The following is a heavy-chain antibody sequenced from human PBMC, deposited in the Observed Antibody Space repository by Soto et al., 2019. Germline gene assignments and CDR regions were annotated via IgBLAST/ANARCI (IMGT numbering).Heavy chain of an antibody. D-gene: IGHD2-2*01. CDR3: ARIAGYCSTTSCYRTGRYFDY. CDR1: GFTFSSYW. Sequence: PGGSLRLSCAASGFTFSSYWMHWVREAPGKGLVWVSRINNDGSTTTYADSVRGRFTISRDNAKNTLYLQMNSLRAEDTAVYYCARIAGYCSTTSCYRTGRYFDYWGQGTLVTVSS. CDR2: INNDGSTT. V-gene: IGHV3-74*01. J-gene: IGHJ4*02.